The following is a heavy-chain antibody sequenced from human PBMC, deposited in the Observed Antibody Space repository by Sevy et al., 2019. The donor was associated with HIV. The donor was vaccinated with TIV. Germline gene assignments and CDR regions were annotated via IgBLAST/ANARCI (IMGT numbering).Heavy chain of an antibody. D-gene: IGHD2-2*02. CDR2: INHSGST. CDR3: ARVARQRLCTGTTCYTNKKVNWFDP. V-gene: IGHV4-34*01. Sequence: SETLSLTCAVYGVSFSGYYWSWIRQSPGKGLEWIGEINHSGSTNSNPSLKSRVIMSVDTSKNQFSLKISSVTAADTAVYYCARVARQRLCTGTTCYTNKKVNWFDPWGQGTLVTVSS. J-gene: IGHJ5*02. CDR1: GVSFSGYY.